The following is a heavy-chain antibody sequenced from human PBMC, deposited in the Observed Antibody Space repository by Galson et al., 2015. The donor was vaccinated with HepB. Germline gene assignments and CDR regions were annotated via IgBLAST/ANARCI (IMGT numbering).Heavy chain of an antibody. CDR3: TRDSGVGYTMDV. CDR2: INAYSRAI. V-gene: IGHV3-48*02. J-gene: IGHJ6*02. Sequence: SLRLSCAASGFTFSSYGMDWVRQAPGKGLEWVSYINAYSRAIYYADSEKGRFTISRENAKNSVYLQMHSLRDEDTAVYYCTRDSGVGYTMDVWGQGTTVAVSS. D-gene: IGHD5-12*01. CDR1: GFTFSSYG.